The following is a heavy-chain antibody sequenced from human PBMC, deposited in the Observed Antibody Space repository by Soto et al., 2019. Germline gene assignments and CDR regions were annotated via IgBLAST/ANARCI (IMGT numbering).Heavy chain of an antibody. CDR3: AREAYGDLYFDQ. J-gene: IGHJ4*02. CDR2: ISYDGSKI. V-gene: IGHV3-30-3*01. CDR1: GFTFSPYA. Sequence: GGSLRLSCAASGFTFSPYAMHWVRQAPGKGLEWVALISYDGSKIYYADSVKGRFTISRDNYKSKLYLQMNSLRAEDTAMYYCAREAYGDLYFDQWGQGTLVTVS. D-gene: IGHD4-17*01.